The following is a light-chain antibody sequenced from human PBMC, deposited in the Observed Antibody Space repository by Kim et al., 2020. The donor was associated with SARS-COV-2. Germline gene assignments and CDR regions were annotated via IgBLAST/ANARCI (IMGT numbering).Light chain of an antibody. V-gene: IGLV1-40*01. CDR3: QSYDSSLSGSMV. J-gene: IGLJ2*01. CDR1: SSNIGAGYD. CDR2: GNS. Sequence: VTISCTGSSSNIGAGYDVHWYQQLPGTDPKLLIYGNSNRPSGVPDRFSGSKSGTSASLAITGLQAEDEADYYCQSYDSSLSGSMVFGGGTQLTVL.